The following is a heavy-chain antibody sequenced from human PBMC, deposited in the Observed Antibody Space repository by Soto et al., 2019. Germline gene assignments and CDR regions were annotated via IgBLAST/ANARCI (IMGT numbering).Heavy chain of an antibody. J-gene: IGHJ6*02. CDR3: ASCGSGWDYYYYGMDV. CDR1: GFTFSSYA. CDR2: ISYDGSNK. D-gene: IGHD6-19*01. V-gene: IGHV3-30-3*01. Sequence: QVQLVESGGGVVQPGRSLRLSCAASGFTFSSYAMHWVRQAPGKGLEWVAVISYDGSNKYYADSVKGRFTISRDNSKNXLYLQMNSLRAEDTAVYYCASCGSGWDYYYYGMDVWGQGTTVTVSS.